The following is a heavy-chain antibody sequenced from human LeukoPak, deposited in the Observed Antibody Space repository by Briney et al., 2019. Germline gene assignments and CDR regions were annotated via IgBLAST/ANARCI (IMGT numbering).Heavy chain of an antibody. Sequence: PSETLSLTCAVYGGSFSGYYWSWIRQPPGKGLEWIGEINRSGSTNYNPSLKSRVTISVDTSKNQFSLKLSSVTAADTAVYYCAVTMVRGVIMDVWGKGTTVTGSS. CDR2: INRSGST. V-gene: IGHV4-34*01. CDR3: AVTMVRGVIMDV. D-gene: IGHD3-10*01. J-gene: IGHJ6*03. CDR1: GGSFSGYY.